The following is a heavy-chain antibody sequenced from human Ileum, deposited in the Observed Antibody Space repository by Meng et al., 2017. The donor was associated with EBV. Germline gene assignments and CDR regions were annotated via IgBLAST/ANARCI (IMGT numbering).Heavy chain of an antibody. D-gene: IGHD3-10*01. Sequence: QLRLQESGPVLVNPSEIPSLTCTVYGASIRNSDYYWDWIRQSPGKGLEWIAIIYRSGSTYYDPSLKSRVTISLDTSKNQFSLKLSSVTAADTAVYYCARDPAYPRGLFDSWGQGTLVTVSS. CDR3: ARDPAYPRGLFDS. V-gene: IGHV4-39*07. J-gene: IGHJ4*02. CDR1: GASIRNSDYY. CDR2: IYRSGST.